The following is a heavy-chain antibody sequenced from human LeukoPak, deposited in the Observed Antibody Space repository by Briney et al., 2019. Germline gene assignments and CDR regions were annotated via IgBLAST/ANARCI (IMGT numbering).Heavy chain of an antibody. J-gene: IGHJ4*02. CDR2: IRQDASAV. CDR3: ARWIHDSAAWGLDY. V-gene: IGHV3-7*04. CDR1: GFTFSNYY. Sequence: GGSLRLSCAASGFTFSNYYMSWVRQAPGKGLEWVANIRQDASAVFQVDSLEGRFTVSRDNTKNSLYLQMSSLRVEDTAVYYCARWIHDSAAWGLDYWGRGALVTVSS. D-gene: IGHD3-22*01.